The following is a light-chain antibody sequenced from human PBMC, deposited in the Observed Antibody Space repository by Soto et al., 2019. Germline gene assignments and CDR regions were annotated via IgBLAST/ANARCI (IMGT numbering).Light chain of an antibody. J-gene: IGLJ2*01. V-gene: IGLV1-40*01. Sequence: QSVLTQPPSLSGAPGQRVTISCTGSRSNIGAGYDVHWYQHLPGTAPKVLIFDNSNRPSGVPDRFSGSKSGTSASLAITGLQAEDETVYYCHSYDVSLRGPAFGGGTKVTVL. CDR3: HSYDVSLRGPA. CDR2: DNS. CDR1: RSNIGAGYD.